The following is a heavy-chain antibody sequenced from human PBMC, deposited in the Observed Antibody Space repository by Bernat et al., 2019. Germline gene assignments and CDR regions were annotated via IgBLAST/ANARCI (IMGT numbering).Heavy chain of an antibody. D-gene: IGHD3-10*01. CDR3: TSSGVGTVFDF. J-gene: IGHJ4*02. V-gene: IGHV3-72*01. Sequence: EVQLVESGGGLVQPGESLRLSCAASGFTFSDHHMDWVRQAPGKGLEWVGRAKNKRERHTTEYAASVKGRFTISRDDSKNSLYLQMNNLRSEDTAIYYCTSSGVGTVFDFWGQGTLVTVSS. CDR1: GFTFSDHH. CDR2: AKNKRERHTT.